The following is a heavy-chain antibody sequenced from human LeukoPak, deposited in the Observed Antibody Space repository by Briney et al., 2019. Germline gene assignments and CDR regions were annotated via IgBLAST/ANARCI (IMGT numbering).Heavy chain of an antibody. CDR1: GFTFSDCY. CDR2: ISSSGSTI. J-gene: IGHJ4*02. Sequence: GGSLRLSCAASGFTFSDCYMSWLRKAPGKGLEWVSYISSSGSTIYYADSMKGRLTISRDNAKNSLYLQMNSLRAEDTAMYYCARDLGASSGWLDYWGQGTLVTVSS. V-gene: IGHV3-11*04. D-gene: IGHD6-19*01. CDR3: ARDLGASSGWLDY.